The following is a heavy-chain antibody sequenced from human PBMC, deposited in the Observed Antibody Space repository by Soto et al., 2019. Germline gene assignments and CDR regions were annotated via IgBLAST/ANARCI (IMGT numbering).Heavy chain of an antibody. CDR1: GYTFTSYY. V-gene: IGHV1-46*01. D-gene: IGHD5-18*01. Sequence: ASVKVSCKASGYTFTSYYMHWVRQAPGQGLEWMGIINPSGGSTSYAQKFQGRVTMTRDTSTSTVYMELSSLRSEDTAVYYCARAGRGYGSSHWFDPWGQGTLVTVSS. CDR3: ARAGRGYGSSHWFDP. CDR2: INPSGGST. J-gene: IGHJ5*02.